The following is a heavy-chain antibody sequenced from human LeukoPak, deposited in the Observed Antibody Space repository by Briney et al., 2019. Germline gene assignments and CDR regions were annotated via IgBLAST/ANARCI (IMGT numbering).Heavy chain of an antibody. V-gene: IGHV4-34*01. Sequence: PSETLSLTCAVYGGPFSGYYWSWIRQPPGKGLEWIGEINHSGSTNYNPSLKSRVTISVDTSKNQFSLKLSSVTAADTAVYYCARVWGVFDYWGQGTLVTVSS. CDR2: INHSGST. J-gene: IGHJ4*02. CDR1: GGPFSGYY. D-gene: IGHD3-16*01. CDR3: ARVWGVFDY.